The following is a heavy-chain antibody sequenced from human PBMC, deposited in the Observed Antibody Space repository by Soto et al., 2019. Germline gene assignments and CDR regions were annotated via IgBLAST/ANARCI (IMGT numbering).Heavy chain of an antibody. D-gene: IGHD5-12*01. Sequence: QVQLVQSGAEMKKPGSSVKVSCQASGDIFDSLTINWVRQAPGQGLEWMGRIIPVLGMANYAQKFQGRVTIIADKSTSTVYMELSSLTSEYTAVYYCARELGGYDYLYYYYYVDVWGEGTTVTVSS. J-gene: IGHJ6*03. CDR3: ARELGGYDYLYYYYYVDV. CDR2: IIPVLGMA. CDR1: GDIFDSLT. V-gene: IGHV1-69*08.